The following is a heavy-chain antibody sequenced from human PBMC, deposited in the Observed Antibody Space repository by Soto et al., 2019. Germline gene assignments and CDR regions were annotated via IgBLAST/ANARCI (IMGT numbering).Heavy chain of an antibody. Sequence: GGSLRSACAASVFTFSLYGMRGVRQAPGKGLEWVAAIWDDGRRKDYADSVKDRLFISRDNSKNTLYLQLDSLRPEDTAVYYCATWQGSLNFHYWGQGTLVTVSS. CDR3: ATWQGSLNFHY. CDR1: VFTFSLYG. J-gene: IGHJ4*02. V-gene: IGHV3-33*01. CDR2: IWDDGRRK.